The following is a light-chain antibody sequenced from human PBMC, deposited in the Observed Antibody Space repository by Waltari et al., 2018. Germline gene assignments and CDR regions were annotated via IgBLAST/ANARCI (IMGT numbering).Light chain of an antibody. CDR2: DVS. J-gene: IGLJ3*02. CDR1: TLNVGTYNY. CDR3: CSYAGRYTWV. V-gene: IGLV2-11*01. Sequence: QSALTQPRSVSGSPGQSVTIPCPGTTLNVGTYNYFSWYQQHPAKAPKFMIYDVSQRPSGVPDRFSGSKSGNTASLTISGLQAEDEADYYCCSYAGRYTWVFGGGTKVTVL.